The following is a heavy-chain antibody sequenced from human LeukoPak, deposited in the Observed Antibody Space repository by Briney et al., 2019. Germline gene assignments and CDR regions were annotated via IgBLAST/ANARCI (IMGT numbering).Heavy chain of an antibody. V-gene: IGHV3-23*01. CDR3: AKDKGSSSWFDY. Sequence: GALRLSCAASGFTFSSYGMSWVRQAPGKGLEWVSAISGSGGSTYYADSVKGRFTISRDNSKNTLYLQMNSLRAEDTAVYYCAKDKGSSSWFDYWGQGTLVTVSS. D-gene: IGHD6-13*01. J-gene: IGHJ4*02. CDR1: GFTFSSYG. CDR2: ISGSGGST.